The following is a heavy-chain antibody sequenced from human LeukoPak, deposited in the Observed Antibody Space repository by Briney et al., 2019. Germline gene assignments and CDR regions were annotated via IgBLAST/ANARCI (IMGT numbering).Heavy chain of an antibody. J-gene: IGHJ4*02. CDR1: GFTFSSYS. V-gene: IGHV3-48*01. CDR3: AKAGDDYYQRLDY. D-gene: IGHD5-24*01. Sequence: GGSLRLSCAASGFTFSSYSMNWVRQAPGKGLEWVSFITSSSSTIYYVDSVKGRFTISRDNAKNSLYLQMNSLRAEDTAVYYCAKAGDDYYQRLDYWGQGTLVTVSS. CDR2: ITSSSSTI.